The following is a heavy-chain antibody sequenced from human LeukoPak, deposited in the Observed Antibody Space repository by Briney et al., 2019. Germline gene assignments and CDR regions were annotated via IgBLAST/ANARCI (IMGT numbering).Heavy chain of an antibody. CDR1: GYTFTGYY. V-gene: IGHV1-2*02. CDR2: INPNSGGT. J-gene: IGHJ4*02. CDR3: AGVCSSTSCYIGESFGY. D-gene: IGHD2-2*02. Sequence: ASVKVSCKASGYTFTGYYMHWVRQAPGQGLEWMGWINPNSGGTNYAQKFQGRVTMTRDTSISTAYMELSRLRSDDTAVYYCAGVCSSTSCYIGESFGYWGQGTLVTVSS.